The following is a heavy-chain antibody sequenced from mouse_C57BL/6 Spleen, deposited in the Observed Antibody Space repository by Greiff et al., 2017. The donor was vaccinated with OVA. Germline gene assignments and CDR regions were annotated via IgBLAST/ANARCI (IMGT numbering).Heavy chain of an antibody. J-gene: IGHJ2*01. D-gene: IGHD1-1*01. CDR1: GFTFTDYY. Sequence: EVNLVESGGGLVQPGGSLSLSCAASGFTFTDYYMSWVRQPPGKALEWLGFIRNKANGYTTEYSASVKGRFTISRDNSQSILYLQMNALRAEDSATYYCARYNYGSSPDYWGQGTTLTVSS. V-gene: IGHV7-3*01. CDR2: IRNKANGYTT. CDR3: ARYNYGSSPDY.